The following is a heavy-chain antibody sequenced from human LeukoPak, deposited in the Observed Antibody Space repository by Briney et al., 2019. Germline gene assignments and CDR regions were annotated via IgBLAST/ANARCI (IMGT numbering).Heavy chain of an antibody. J-gene: IGHJ4*02. Sequence: GGSLRLSCAASGFTVSSNYMSWVRQAPGKGLEWVSVIYSGGSTYYADSVKGRFTISRDNSKNTLYLQMNSLRAEDTAVYYCARGRSRRYYYDSSGYYPRYYFDYWGQGTLVTVFS. D-gene: IGHD3-22*01. CDR1: GFTVSSNY. V-gene: IGHV3-53*01. CDR2: IYSGGST. CDR3: ARGRSRRYYYDSSGYYPRYYFDY.